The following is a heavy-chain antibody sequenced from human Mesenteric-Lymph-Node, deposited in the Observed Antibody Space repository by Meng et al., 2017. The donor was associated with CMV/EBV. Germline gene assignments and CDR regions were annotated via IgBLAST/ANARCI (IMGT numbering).Heavy chain of an antibody. CDR3: AKSIGSYYWDTFDY. Sequence: ASGFTFSSYGMHWVRQAPGKGLEWVAIIWYDGGNEYYADSVKGRFTISRDNSENTLYLQMNSLRAEDTAVYYCAKSIGSYYWDTFDYWGQGTLVTVSS. J-gene: IGHJ4*02. V-gene: IGHV3-33*06. CDR2: IWYDGGNE. D-gene: IGHD1-26*01. CDR1: GFTFSSYG.